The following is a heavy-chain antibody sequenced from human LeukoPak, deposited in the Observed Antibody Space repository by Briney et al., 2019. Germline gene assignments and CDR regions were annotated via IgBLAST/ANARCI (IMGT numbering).Heavy chain of an antibody. J-gene: IGHJ4*02. CDR3: ARGYSGTYRIDY. Sequence: GGSLRLSCADSGFTFSGYWMNWVRQAPGKGLVWVSRINSDGSSTSYADSVKGRFTISRDNAKNTLYLQMNSLRAEDTAVYYCARGYSGTYRIDYWGQGTLVTVSS. CDR2: INSDGSST. CDR1: GFTFSGYW. D-gene: IGHD1-26*01. V-gene: IGHV3-74*01.